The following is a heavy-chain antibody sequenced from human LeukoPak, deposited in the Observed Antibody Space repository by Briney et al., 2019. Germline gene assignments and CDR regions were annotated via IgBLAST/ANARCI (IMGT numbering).Heavy chain of an antibody. J-gene: IGHJ4*02. Sequence: ASVKVSCKASGGTFSSYPFTWVRQAPGQGLEWMGEITPIFGAANYAQTFQGRVTITADESTSTVFMELSSLRSDDTAFYYCARNSRVASTSGLNYWGQGTLVTVSS. V-gene: IGHV1-69*13. CDR1: GGTFSSYP. CDR3: ARNSRVASTSGLNY. CDR2: ITPIFGAA. D-gene: IGHD4-23*01.